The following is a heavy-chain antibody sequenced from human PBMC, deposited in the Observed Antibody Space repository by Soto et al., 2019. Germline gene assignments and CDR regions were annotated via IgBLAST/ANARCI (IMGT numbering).Heavy chain of an antibody. Sequence: QVPLVQSGAEVKKPGASVKLSCTASGYTVTTHYMHWVRQAPGRGLEWMGAINPGSGAAKYTQTFQARVTMTRDTSTNTVYMEMSALRSEDTAVFYCARGGEVGVAGSAAFDMWGQGTMVTVSS. V-gene: IGHV1-46*01. CDR2: INPGSGAA. CDR3: ARGGEVGVAGSAAFDM. J-gene: IGHJ3*02. CDR1: GYTVTTHY. D-gene: IGHD3-3*01.